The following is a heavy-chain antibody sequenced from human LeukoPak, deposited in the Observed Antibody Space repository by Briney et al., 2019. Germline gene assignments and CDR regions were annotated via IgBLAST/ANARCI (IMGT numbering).Heavy chain of an antibody. CDR3: ARLYADTSLTPYYYYIYV. Sequence: SETLSLTCTVSGDSISGHYWSWLGQPPGKGLEWIGYIYYSGSTNYNPSLRSRATISIDTSMNQYSLRLTSVTAADTAVYYCARLYADTSLTPYYYYIYVWGKGTTVTVSS. V-gene: IGHV4-59*08. CDR1: GDSISGHY. CDR2: IYYSGST. D-gene: IGHD2/OR15-2a*01. J-gene: IGHJ6*03.